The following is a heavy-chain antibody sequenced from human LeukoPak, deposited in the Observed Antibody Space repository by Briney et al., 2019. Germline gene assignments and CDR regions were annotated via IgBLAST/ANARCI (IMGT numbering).Heavy chain of an antibody. J-gene: IGHJ4*02. V-gene: IGHV3-21*01. Sequence: PGGSLRLSCAASGFTFSSYSMNWVRQAPGKGLEWVSSISSSSSYIYYADSVKGRFTISRDNAKNSLYLQMNSLRAEDTAVYYCARGRFIFGVVSTHFDYWGQGTLVTVSS. CDR3: ARGRFIFGVVSTHFDY. CDR1: GFTFSSYS. D-gene: IGHD3-3*01. CDR2: ISSSSSYI.